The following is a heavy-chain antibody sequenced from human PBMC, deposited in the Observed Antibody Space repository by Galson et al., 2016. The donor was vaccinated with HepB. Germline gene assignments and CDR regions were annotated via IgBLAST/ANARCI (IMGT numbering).Heavy chain of an antibody. D-gene: IGHD2-15*01. J-gene: IGHJ3*02. V-gene: IGHV3-73*01. CDR2: IRSKPNSYAT. Sequence: SLRLSCAASGFTFSGSAMHWVRQASGKGLEWVGRIRSKPNSYATAYAASVEGRFTIPRDDSKDTAYLQLNSLKTEDTAVYYCTRGYCSSVSCYSFDIWGQGTMVTVSS. CDR1: GFTFSGSA. CDR3: TRGYCSSVSCYSFDI.